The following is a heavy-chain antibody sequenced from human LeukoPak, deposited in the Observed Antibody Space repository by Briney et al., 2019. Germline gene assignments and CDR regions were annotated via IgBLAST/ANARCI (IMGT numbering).Heavy chain of an antibody. CDR1: GFTFSSYW. Sequence: GGSLRLFCAASGFTFSSYWMSWIRQAPGKGLEWVSYISSSGSPIYYADSVKGRFTISRDNAKNSLFLQMNSLRAEDTAVYYCARGSFLITFGGFIGWGQGTLVTVSS. J-gene: IGHJ4*02. CDR3: ARGSFLITFGGFIG. D-gene: IGHD3-16*02. CDR2: ISSSGSPI. V-gene: IGHV3-11*04.